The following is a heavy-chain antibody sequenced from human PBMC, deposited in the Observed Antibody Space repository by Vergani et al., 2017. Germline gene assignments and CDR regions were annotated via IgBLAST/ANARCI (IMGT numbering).Heavy chain of an antibody. D-gene: IGHD1-26*01. J-gene: IGHJ6*03. CDR1: GFTFDDYA. CDR3: ARDGWELLDYFYYMDV. V-gene: IGHV3-9*01. CDR2: ISWNRGSI. Sequence: EVQLVESGGGLVKRGGSLRLSCAASGFTFDDYAMHWVRQAPGKGLEWVSGISWNRGSIGYADSVKGRFTISRDNAKNSLYLQMNSLRAEDTALYYCARDGWELLDYFYYMDVWGKGTTVTVSS.